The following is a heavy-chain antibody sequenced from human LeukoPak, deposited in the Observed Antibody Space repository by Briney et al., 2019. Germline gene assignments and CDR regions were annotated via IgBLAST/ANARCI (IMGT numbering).Heavy chain of an antibody. CDR3: ARDTVTTSLPEV. D-gene: IGHD4-17*01. V-gene: IGHV4-59*12. J-gene: IGHJ6*02. Sequence: SETLSLTCTVSGGSISSYYWSWIRQPPGKGLEWIGYIYYSGSTYYNPSLKSRVTISVDTSKNQFSLKLSSVTAADTAVYYCARDTVTTSLPEVWGQGTTVTVSS. CDR2: IYYSGST. CDR1: GGSISSYY.